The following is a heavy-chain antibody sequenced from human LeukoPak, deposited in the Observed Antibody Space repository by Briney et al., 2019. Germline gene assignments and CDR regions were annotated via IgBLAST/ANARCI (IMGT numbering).Heavy chain of an antibody. J-gene: IGHJ4*02. Sequence: GGCLRLSCAASGFTFSSYGMHWVRQAPAKGREGVAVIWYDGSKKYYAGAVKGRFTISRDNSKNTLYLKMNSLRAEDTAVYYCARDPYDGGKGPFDYWGQGTLVTVSS. CDR3: ARDPYDGGKGPFDY. D-gene: IGHD4-23*01. V-gene: IGHV3-33*08. CDR1: GFTFSSYG. CDR2: IWYDGSKK.